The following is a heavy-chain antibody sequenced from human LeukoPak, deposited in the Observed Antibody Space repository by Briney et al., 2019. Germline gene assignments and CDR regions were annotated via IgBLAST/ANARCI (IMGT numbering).Heavy chain of an antibody. J-gene: IGHJ4*02. CDR3: ARDRGATVTNYFDY. Sequence: GGSLRLSCAASGFTFSNAWMSWVRQAPGKGLEWVSYISSSGSTIYYADSVKGRFTISRDNAKNSLYLQMNSLRAEDTAVYYCARDRGATVTNYFDYWGQGTLVTVSS. CDR1: GFTFSNAW. CDR2: ISSSGSTI. V-gene: IGHV3-11*04. D-gene: IGHD4-17*01.